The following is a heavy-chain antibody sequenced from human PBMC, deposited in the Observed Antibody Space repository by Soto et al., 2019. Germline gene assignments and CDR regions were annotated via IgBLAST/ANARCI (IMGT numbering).Heavy chain of an antibody. CDR1: GGSISSYY. V-gene: IGHV4-59*12. CDR3: ARDSLSYGDYVLGW. J-gene: IGHJ4*02. CDR2: IYYSGST. Sequence: QVQLQESGPGLVKPSETLSLTCTVSGGSISSYYWSWIRQPPGKGLEWIGYIYYSGSTNYNPSLKGRVTVSVDTSKNPFPLKLSSVTAADTAVYYCARDSLSYGDYVLGWWGQGPLVTVSS. D-gene: IGHD4-17*01.